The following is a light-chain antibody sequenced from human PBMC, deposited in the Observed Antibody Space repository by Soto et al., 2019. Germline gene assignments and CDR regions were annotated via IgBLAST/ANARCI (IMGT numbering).Light chain of an antibody. J-gene: IGKJ2*01. Sequence: EIVMTQSPATLSVSRGEKATLSCRASQSINTDLAWYQQKFGQAPRLLIYGSSTRATGIPARFSGSGSGTEFTLSISSLQSEDFAVYYCQQYNSWPPYTFGQGTKVEI. CDR1: QSINTD. CDR3: QQYNSWPPYT. CDR2: GSS. V-gene: IGKV3-15*01.